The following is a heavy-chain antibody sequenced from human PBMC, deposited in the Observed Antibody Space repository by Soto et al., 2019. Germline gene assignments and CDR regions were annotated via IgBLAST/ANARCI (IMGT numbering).Heavy chain of an antibody. J-gene: IGHJ4*02. CDR1: GFTFGNYA. CDR3: AKDHDYYSSGPK. V-gene: IGHV3-23*01. D-gene: IGHD3-22*01. Sequence: EVQLLESGGGLERPGGSLRLSCAVSGFTFGNYAMTWVRPAPGKGLEWVSSVSGSGADTYYADSVKGRFTISRDNSKSTLYLQMNSLRAEDTALYYCAKDHDYYSSGPKWGQGTLVIVSS. CDR2: VSGSGADT.